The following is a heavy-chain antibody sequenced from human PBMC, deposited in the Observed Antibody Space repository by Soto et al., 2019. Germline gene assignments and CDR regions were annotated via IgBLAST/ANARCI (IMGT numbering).Heavy chain of an antibody. D-gene: IGHD2-15*01. J-gene: IGHJ6*01. CDR2: IYYSGRT. Sequence: TVAGGSRSRCLSSYYRQPPGKGLEWIGYIYYSGRTNCNPSIKSRVAISVDTSKNQFSRKLSSVTAADTAVYYCATVPGLACSGYNGYYYYGMDVWGQGTSVT. CDR1: GGSRSRCL. CDR3: ATVPGLACSGYNGYYYYGMDV. V-gene: IGHV4-59*01.